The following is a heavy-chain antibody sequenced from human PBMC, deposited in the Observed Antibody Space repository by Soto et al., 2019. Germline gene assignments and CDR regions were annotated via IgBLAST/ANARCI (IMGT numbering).Heavy chain of an antibody. Sequence: PSETLSLTCTVSGGSISSYYWSWIRQPPGKGLEWIGYIYYSGSTNYNPSLKSRVTISVDTSKNQFSLKLSSVTAVDTAVYYCARGYQAGRYWFDPWGQGTLVTVSS. CDR2: IYYSGST. V-gene: IGHV4-59*01. D-gene: IGHD3-10*01. J-gene: IGHJ5*02. CDR3: ARGYQAGRYWFDP. CDR1: GGSISSYY.